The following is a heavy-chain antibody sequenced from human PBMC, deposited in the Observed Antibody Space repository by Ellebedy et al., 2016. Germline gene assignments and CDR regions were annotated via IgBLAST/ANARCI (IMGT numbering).Heavy chain of an antibody. CDR3: AREGRPGITTSGTRAFDV. J-gene: IGHJ3*01. CDR2: ISYSGSI. Sequence: SETLSLTXSVSGDSINTYYWSWLRQPAGKGLEWIGDISYSGSIDSNPSLESRVTTSLDMSKNQVSLSLASVTSADTAMYYCAREGRPGITTSGTRAFDVWGQGTVVRVSS. V-gene: IGHV4-59*01. CDR1: GDSINTYY. D-gene: IGHD1/OR15-1a*01.